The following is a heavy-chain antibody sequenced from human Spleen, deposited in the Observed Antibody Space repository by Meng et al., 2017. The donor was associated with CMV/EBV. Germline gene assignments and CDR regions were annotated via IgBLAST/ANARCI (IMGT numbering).Heavy chain of an antibody. D-gene: IGHD1-26*01. J-gene: IGHJ6*02. CDR2: INSDGSST. CDR1: GFTFSSYW. Sequence: GESLKISCAASGFTFSSYWMHWVRQAPGKGLVWVSRINSDGSSTSYADSVKGRFTISRDNAKNTLYLQMNSLRAEDTAVYYCATRGDGSYYYYGMDVWGQGTTVTVSS. V-gene: IGHV3-74*01. CDR3: ATRGDGSYYYYGMDV.